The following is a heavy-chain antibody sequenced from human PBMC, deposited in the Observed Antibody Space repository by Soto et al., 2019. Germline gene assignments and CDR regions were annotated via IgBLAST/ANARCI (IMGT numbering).Heavy chain of an antibody. D-gene: IGHD1-26*01. CDR1: GYTFTSYA. J-gene: IGHJ4*02. V-gene: IGHV1-3*01. Sequence: ASVKVSCKASGYTFTSYAMHWVRQAPGQRLEWMGWINAGNGNTKYSQKLQGRVTMTTDTSTSTAYMELRSLRSDDTAVYYCARDHSGSPFYWGQGTLVTVSS. CDR2: INAGNGNT. CDR3: ARDHSGSPFY.